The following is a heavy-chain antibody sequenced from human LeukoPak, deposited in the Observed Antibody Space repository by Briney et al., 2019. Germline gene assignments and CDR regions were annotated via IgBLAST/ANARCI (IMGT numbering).Heavy chain of an antibody. D-gene: IGHD3-10*01. Sequence: SSETLSLTCTVSGGSISSYYWSWIRQPAGKGLEWIGRIYTSGSTNYNPSLKSRVTISVDTSKNQFSLKLSSVTAADTAVYYCASGVVRGVRPYYFDYWGQGTLVTVSS. V-gene: IGHV4-4*07. CDR3: ASGVVRGVRPYYFDY. CDR1: GGSISSYY. CDR2: IYTSGST. J-gene: IGHJ4*02.